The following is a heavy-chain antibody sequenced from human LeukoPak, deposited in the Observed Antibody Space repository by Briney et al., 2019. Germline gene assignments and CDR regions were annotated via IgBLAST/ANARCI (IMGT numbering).Heavy chain of an antibody. Sequence: PGGSLRLSCAASGFNFNNYGLHWVRQAPGRGLEWVAVVSYDGSKKYYADSVKGRFTISRDNSKNTLYLQMNSLRPEDTAVYYCANHLACGSTSCPPFDDWGQGTLVTVSS. CDR2: VSYDGSKK. V-gene: IGHV3-30*18. CDR3: ANHLACGSTSCPPFDD. CDR1: GFNFNNYG. D-gene: IGHD2-2*01. J-gene: IGHJ4*02.